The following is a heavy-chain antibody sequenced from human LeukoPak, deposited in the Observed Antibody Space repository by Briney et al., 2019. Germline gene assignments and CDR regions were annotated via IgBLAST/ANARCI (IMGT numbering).Heavy chain of an antibody. CDR1: GFTFSSYW. Sequence: PGVSLRLSCAASGFTFSSYWMSWVRQAQGKGLEWVANIKQDGSEKYYVDSVKGRFTISRDNAKNSLYLQMNSLRAEDTAVYYCARVAYAIFHYFGYWGQGTLVTVSS. D-gene: IGHD2-8*01. CDR3: ARVAYAIFHYFGY. V-gene: IGHV3-7*01. J-gene: IGHJ4*02. CDR2: IKQDGSEK.